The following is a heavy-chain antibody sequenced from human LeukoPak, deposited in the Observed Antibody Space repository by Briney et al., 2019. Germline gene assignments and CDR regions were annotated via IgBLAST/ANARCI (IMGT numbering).Heavy chain of an antibody. V-gene: IGHV4-39*07. J-gene: IGHJ3*02. Sequence: PSETLSLTCTVSGGSFSSSPYYWAWIRQPPGKGLEWIGSIDYSGSSYYSPSLKSRVTMSVDTSKNQFSLRLSSVTAADTAVYYCARRTGTDAFDIWGQGTMVTVSS. CDR1: GGSFSSSPYY. CDR2: IDYSGSS. CDR3: ARRTGTDAFDI. D-gene: IGHD1/OR15-1a*01.